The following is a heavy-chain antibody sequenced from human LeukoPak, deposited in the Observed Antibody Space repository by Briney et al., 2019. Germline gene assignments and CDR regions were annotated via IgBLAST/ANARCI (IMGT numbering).Heavy chain of an antibody. V-gene: IGHV4-4*07. D-gene: IGHD1-26*01. CDR1: GGSISSYY. CDR3: ARDEQARVGLLSATTNWFDP. J-gene: IGHJ5*02. Sequence: PSETLSLTCTVSGGSISSYYWSWIRQPAGKGLEWIGRIYTSGSTNYNPSLKSRVTMSVDTSKNQFSLKLSSVTAADTAVYYCARDEQARVGLLSATTNWFDPWGQGTLVTVSS. CDR2: IYTSGST.